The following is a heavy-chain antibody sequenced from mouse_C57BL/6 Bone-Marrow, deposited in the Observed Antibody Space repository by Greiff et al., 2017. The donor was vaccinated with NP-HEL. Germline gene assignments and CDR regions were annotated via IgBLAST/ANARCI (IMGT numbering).Heavy chain of an antibody. D-gene: IGHD1-1*01. J-gene: IGHJ1*03. CDR1: GYTFTGYW. Sequence: QVQLQQSGAELMKPGASVKLSCKATGYTFTGYWIEWVKQRPGHGLEWIGEILPGSGSTNYNEKFKGKATFTADTSSNTAYMQLSSLTTEDSAIYYCARWGFYYYGSSYVDWYFDVWGTGTTVTVSS. CDR2: ILPGSGST. CDR3: ARWGFYYYGSSYVDWYFDV. V-gene: IGHV1-9*01.